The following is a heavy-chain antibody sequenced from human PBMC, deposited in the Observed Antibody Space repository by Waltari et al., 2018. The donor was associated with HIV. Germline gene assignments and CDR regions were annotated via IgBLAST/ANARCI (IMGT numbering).Heavy chain of an antibody. Sequence: EVQLVQSGAEVRKSGESLKISCKASGYTFTNYWIAWVRQMSGEGLEWMWIIYPFDSDTRYNPSFEGQITISADKSLATAYLEWSNLNASDAAIYYCARLFYYDTTGYINNAFDIWGQGTVVTVS. J-gene: IGHJ3*02. CDR3: ARLFYYDTTGYINNAFDI. CDR2: IYPFDSDT. V-gene: IGHV5-51*03. D-gene: IGHD3-22*01. CDR1: GYTFTNYW.